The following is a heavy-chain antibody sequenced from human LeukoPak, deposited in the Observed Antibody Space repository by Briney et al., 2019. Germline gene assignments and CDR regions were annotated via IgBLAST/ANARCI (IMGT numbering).Heavy chain of an antibody. D-gene: IGHD3-22*01. Sequence: SETLSLTCTVSGGSISTYFWSWIRQPPGKGLEWIGHIYFSGSTNYNPSLESRVTMSVDTSKNQFSLTLSSVTAADTAVYYCARHKSSGSYPLDYWGQGILVTVSS. CDR2: IYFSGST. V-gene: IGHV4-59*08. J-gene: IGHJ4*02. CDR3: ARHKSSGSYPLDY. CDR1: GGSISTYF.